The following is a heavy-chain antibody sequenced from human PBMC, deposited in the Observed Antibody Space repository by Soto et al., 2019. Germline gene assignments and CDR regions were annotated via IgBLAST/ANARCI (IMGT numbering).Heavy chain of an antibody. CDR2: INPNTGGS. J-gene: IGHJ6*02. CDR1: GYKFSGHY. CDR3: ARDLIVDGPDNYGMDF. D-gene: IGHD1-26*01. V-gene: IGHV1-2*02. Sequence: SVKGSYRASGYKFSGHYIHWVRQAPGQGLEWMGWINPNTGGSNCAEKFKGSILMTMDTSIFTTHMRLNRLTSDDTAVYYCARDLIVDGPDNYGMDFWGQGPKVTVYS.